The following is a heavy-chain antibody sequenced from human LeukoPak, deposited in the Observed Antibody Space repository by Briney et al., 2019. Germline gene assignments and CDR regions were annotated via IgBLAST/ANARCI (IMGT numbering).Heavy chain of an antibody. Sequence: ASVKVSCKVSGYTLTELSMHWVRQAPGKGLEWMGGFDPEDGETTYAQKFQGRVTMTEDTSTDTAYMELSSLRSEDTAVYYCAAGRILRYFDYFDYWGQGTLVPSPQ. CDR3: AAGRILRYFDYFDY. D-gene: IGHD3-9*01. CDR1: GYTLTELS. V-gene: IGHV1-24*01. CDR2: FDPEDGET. J-gene: IGHJ4*02.